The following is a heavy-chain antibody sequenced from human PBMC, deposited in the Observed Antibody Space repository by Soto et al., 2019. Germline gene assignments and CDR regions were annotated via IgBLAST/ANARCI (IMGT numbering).Heavy chain of an antibody. J-gene: IGHJ4*02. CDR1: GFTVSSDH. Sequence: EMPLVESGGGLAQPGGSLRLSCAASGFTVSSDHRSWVRQVPGKGLEWVSVIYVGGDTFYADSVKGRFTISRDNSKNTLYLQMDGLRAEDTAIYYCVRENSGWSRAQGYWGQGTLVTVSS. V-gene: IGHV3-66*01. CDR3: VRENSGWSRAQGY. D-gene: IGHD6-19*01. CDR2: IYVGGDT.